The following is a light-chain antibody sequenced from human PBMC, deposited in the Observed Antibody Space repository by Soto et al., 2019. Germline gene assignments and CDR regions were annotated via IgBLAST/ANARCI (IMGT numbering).Light chain of an antibody. J-gene: IGLJ1*01. CDR2: DVS. V-gene: IGLV2-14*01. Sequence: QSALTQPASVSGSPGQSITISCTGTSSDVGGYNYVFWYQQHPGKAPKLMIYDVSNRPSGVSNRFSGSKSGNTASLTISGLRAEDEADYYCSSYTSSSTVFGTGTKVTVL. CDR3: SSYTSSSTV. CDR1: SSDVGGYNY.